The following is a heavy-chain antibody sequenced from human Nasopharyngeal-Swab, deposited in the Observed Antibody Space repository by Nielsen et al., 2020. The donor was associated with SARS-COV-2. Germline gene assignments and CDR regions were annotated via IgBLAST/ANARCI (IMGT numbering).Heavy chain of an antibody. Sequence: GESLKISCAASGFTFSNSDMHWVPHATGKGLEWVSALGTAGDTYNTGSVKGRFTISREKHKNSLYLQMNSLRPGDTAVYYCARASSSNDGAFDIGGQGTMVTVSS. CDR3: ARASSSNDGAFDI. V-gene: IGHV3-13*04. J-gene: IGHJ3*02. D-gene: IGHD1-1*01. CDR2: LGTAGDT. CDR1: GFTFSNSD.